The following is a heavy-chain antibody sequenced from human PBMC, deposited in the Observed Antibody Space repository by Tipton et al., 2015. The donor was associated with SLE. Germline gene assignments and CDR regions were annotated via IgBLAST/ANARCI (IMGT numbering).Heavy chain of an antibody. CDR1: GGSISSGSYY. D-gene: IGHD3-10*01. Sequence: TLSLTCTVSGGSISSGSYYWSWIRQPAGTGPEWIGRIYTFGSTTYNPSLKNRVTISLDMSKNRFSLRLTSVTAADTAVYYCATQTGLIYYYYYMDVWGKGTTVTVSS. CDR3: ATQTGLIYYYYYMDV. J-gene: IGHJ6*03. CDR2: IYTFGST. V-gene: IGHV4-61*02.